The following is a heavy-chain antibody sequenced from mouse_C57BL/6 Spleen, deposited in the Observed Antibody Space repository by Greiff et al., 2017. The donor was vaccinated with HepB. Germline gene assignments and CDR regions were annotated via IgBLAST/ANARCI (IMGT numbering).Heavy chain of an antibody. V-gene: IGHV1-9*01. J-gene: IGHJ3*01. CDR2: ILPGSGST. CDR3: ARVVGYYGSSAWFAY. D-gene: IGHD1-1*01. Sequence: VQLQQSGAELMKPGASVKLSCKATGYTFTGYWIEWVKQRPGHGLEWIGEILPGSGSTNYNEKFKGKATFTADTSSNTAYMQLSSLTTEDSAIYDCARVVGYYGSSAWFAYWGQGTLVTVSA. CDR1: GYTFTGYW.